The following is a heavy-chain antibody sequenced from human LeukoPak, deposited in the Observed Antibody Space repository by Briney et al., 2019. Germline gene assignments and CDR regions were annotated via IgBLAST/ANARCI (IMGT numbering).Heavy chain of an antibody. CDR2: ISSSSSYI. V-gene: IGHV3-21*01. J-gene: IGHJ3*02. CDR1: GFTFSSYA. Sequence: PGGSLRLSCAASGFTFSSYAMSWVRQAPGKGLEWVSSISSSSSYIYYADSVKGRFTISRDNAKNSLYLQMNSLRAEDTAVYYCARGDYGGNPASAFDIWGQGTMVTVSS. D-gene: IGHD4-17*01. CDR3: ARGDYGGNPASAFDI.